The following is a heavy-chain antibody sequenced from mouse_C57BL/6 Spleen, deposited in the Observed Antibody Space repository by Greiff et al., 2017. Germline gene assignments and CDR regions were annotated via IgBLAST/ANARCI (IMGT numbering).Heavy chain of an antibody. D-gene: IGHD1-1*02. J-gene: IGHJ2*01. CDR1: GYSITSGYY. CDR2: ISYDGSN. CDR3: AREHYGGGDYFDY. Sequence: EVKLMESGPGLVKPSQSLSLTCSVTGYSITSGYYWNWIRQFPGNKLEWMGYISYDGSNNYNPSLKNRISITRDTSKNQFFLKLNSVTTEDTATYYCAREHYGGGDYFDYWGQGTTLTVSS. V-gene: IGHV3-6*01.